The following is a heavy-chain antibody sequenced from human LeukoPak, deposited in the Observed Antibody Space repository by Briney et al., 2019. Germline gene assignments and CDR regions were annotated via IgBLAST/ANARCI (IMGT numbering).Heavy chain of an antibody. D-gene: IGHD6-6*01. V-gene: IGHV1-8*03. J-gene: IGHJ6*03. CDR1: GYTFTSYD. CDR3: ARAPALIATRRYYYYMDV. CDR2: MNPNSGNT. Sequence: GASVKVSCKASGYTFTSYDINWVRQATGQGLEWMGWMNPNSGNTGYAQKFQGRVTITRNTSISTAYMELSSLRSEDTAVYYCARAPALIATRRYYYYMDVWGKGTTVTVSS.